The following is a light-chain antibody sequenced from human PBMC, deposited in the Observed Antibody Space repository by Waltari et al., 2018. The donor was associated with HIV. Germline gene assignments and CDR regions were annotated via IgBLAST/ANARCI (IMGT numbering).Light chain of an antibody. V-gene: IGKV1-9*01. CDR1: QCINNY. CDR3: QQLASYPFA. CDR2: AAS. J-gene: IGKJ2*01. Sequence: DIQLTQSPSFLSAAVGDRVTVTCRASQCINNYLAWYRQKPGKVPELLVDAASTLQTGVPSMFSGSGSGSEFTLTINSLQPEDCATYYCQQLASYPFAVGQGTKVDI.